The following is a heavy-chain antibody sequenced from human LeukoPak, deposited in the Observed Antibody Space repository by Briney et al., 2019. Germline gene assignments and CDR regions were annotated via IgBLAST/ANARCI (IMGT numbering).Heavy chain of an antibody. D-gene: IGHD3-10*01. J-gene: IGHJ3*02. V-gene: IGHV3-23*01. Sequence: PGGSLRLSCAASGFTFSSYAMNWVRQAPGKGLEWVSAISGSGGSTYYADSVKGRFTISRDNSKNTLYLQMNSLRAEDTAVYYCAKESEDVLLWFGEQRGAFDIWGQGTMVTVSS. CDR3: AKESEDVLLWFGEQRGAFDI. CDR1: GFTFSSYA. CDR2: ISGSGGST.